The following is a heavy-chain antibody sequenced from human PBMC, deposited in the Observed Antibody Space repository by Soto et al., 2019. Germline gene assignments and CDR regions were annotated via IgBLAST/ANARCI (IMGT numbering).Heavy chain of an antibody. CDR3: ARDNWNEFDP. V-gene: IGHV4-31*03. CDR1: GGSIRSGGYY. CDR2: IYYSGST. D-gene: IGHD1-20*01. Sequence: ASQIHSLTYTVSGGSIRSGGYYWSWIRQHPGKGLEWIGYIYYSGSTYYNPSLKSRVTISVDTSKNPFSLKLSSVTAADTAVYYCARDNWNEFDPWGQGTLVTVFS. J-gene: IGHJ5*02.